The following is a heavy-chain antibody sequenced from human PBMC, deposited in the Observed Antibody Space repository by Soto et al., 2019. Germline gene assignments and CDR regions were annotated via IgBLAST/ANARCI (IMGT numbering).Heavy chain of an antibody. Sequence: SETLSLTCIVSGGSIRGSYCSWIRQPPEKGLEWIASISYTGSATHNPSLKSRVSVSIDTTENQCSLKLTSVTAADTATYYCATGGGWLQNSNLRGLYFDYWGQGALVTVS. CDR2: ISYTGSA. CDR3: ATGGGWLQNSNLRGLYFDY. V-gene: IGHV4-59*01. CDR1: GGSIRGSY. D-gene: IGHD6-19*01. J-gene: IGHJ4*02.